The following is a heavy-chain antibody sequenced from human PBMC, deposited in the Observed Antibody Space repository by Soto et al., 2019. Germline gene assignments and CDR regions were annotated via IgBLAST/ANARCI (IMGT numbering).Heavy chain of an antibody. V-gene: IGHV3-30-3*01. CDR3: AREAKGSIWQDY. CDR2: TSYDDTNK. Sequence: VQLVESGGGVVQPGRSLRLSCTASGFTFSTYAMHWVRQTPGKGLEWVAVTSYDDTNKYYADSVKGRFTISRDNYKNTLYLQMNSLRAEDTALYYCAREAKGSIWQDYWGQGTLVTVSS. J-gene: IGHJ4*02. D-gene: IGHD6-13*01. CDR1: GFTFSTYA.